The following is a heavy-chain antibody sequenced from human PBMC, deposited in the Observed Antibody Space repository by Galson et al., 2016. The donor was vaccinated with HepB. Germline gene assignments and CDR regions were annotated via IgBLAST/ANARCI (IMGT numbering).Heavy chain of an antibody. CDR3: ARGPGRLGDFAGYYYYYYMDV. V-gene: IGHV3-23*01. Sequence: SLRLSCAASGFTFSNYAMSWVRQAPGKGLEWVSVISGSGGITYYADSVNGRFTISRDNSKNMLNLQMNSLRVEDTAVYYCARGPGRLGDFAGYYYYYYMDVWGRGTTVTVSS. CDR1: GFTFSNYA. D-gene: IGHD3-10*01. CDR2: ISGSGGIT. J-gene: IGHJ6*03.